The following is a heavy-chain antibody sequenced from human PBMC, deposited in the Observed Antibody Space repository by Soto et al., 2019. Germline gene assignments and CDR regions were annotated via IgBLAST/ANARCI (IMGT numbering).Heavy chain of an antibody. Sequence: EVQLVESGGGLVQPGGSLRLSCAASGFTFSSYDMHWVRQATGKGLEWVSAIGTAGDTYYPGSVKGRFTISRENAKNSLYLQMNSLRAGDTAVYYCARGAELVRGDWYFDLWGRGTLVTVSS. CDR2: IGTAGDT. CDR1: GFTFSSYD. J-gene: IGHJ2*01. D-gene: IGHD3-10*01. V-gene: IGHV3-13*04. CDR3: ARGAELVRGDWYFDL.